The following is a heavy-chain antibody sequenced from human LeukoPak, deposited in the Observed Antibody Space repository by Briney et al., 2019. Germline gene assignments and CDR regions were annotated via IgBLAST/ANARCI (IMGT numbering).Heavy chain of an antibody. Sequence: GGALRLSCAASGFTLSSQWMSWVPQAPGKGLEWVPNVNQDGTGKYYVDSVKGRFTISRDNAENSLYLQMNSLRAEDTAVYYCTREHYFYHMDGWGEGTTVTVSS. V-gene: IGHV3-7*01. CDR3: TREHYFYHMDG. CDR1: GFTLSSQW. CDR2: VNQDGTGK. J-gene: IGHJ6*03.